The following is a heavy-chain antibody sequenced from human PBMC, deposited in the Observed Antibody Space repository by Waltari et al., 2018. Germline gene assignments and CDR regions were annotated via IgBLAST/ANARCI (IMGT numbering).Heavy chain of an antibody. J-gene: IGHJ4*02. CDR2: IYYSGST. CDR3: ARRCDSSSWLKNYYFDY. Sequence: KGLEWIGSIYYSGSTYYNPSLKSRVTISVDTSKNQFSLKLSSVTAADTAVYYCARRCDSSSWLKNYYFDYWGQGTLVTVSS. V-gene: IGHV4-39*01. D-gene: IGHD6-13*01.